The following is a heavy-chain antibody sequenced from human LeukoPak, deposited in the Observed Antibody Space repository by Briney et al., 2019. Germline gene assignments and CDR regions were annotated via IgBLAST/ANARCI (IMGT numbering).Heavy chain of an antibody. CDR2: IGSSGSSI. CDR1: GFTFSDYY. Sequence: SGGSLRLSCAASGFTFSDYYMSWIRQAPGKGLEWVSYIGSSGSSIYYAGSVKGRFTISRDDVKNSLYLQMNSLRAEDTAVYYCATIDQPVAGTLDYWGQGTLVTVSS. D-gene: IGHD6-19*01. J-gene: IGHJ4*02. CDR3: ATIDQPVAGTLDY. V-gene: IGHV3-11*01.